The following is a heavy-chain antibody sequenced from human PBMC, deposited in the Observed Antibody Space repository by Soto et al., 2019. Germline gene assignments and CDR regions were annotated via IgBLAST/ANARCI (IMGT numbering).Heavy chain of an antibody. CDR1: EYTFSSYT. CDR3: ARELQGLYYFDY. CDR2: INAGNGDS. J-gene: IGHJ4*02. Sequence: GASVKVSCKASEYTFSSYTLHWVRQAPGQRLEWMGWINAGNGDSKYSQKFQGRVSIPRDTSASTASMELSSLTSEDTAVYYCARELQGLYYFDYWGQGTLVTVSS. D-gene: IGHD4-4*01. V-gene: IGHV1-3*01.